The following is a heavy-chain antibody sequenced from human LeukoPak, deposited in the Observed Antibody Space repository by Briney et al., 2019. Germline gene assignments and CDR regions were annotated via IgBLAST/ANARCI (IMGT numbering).Heavy chain of an antibody. J-gene: IGHJ4*02. D-gene: IGHD6-19*01. CDR2: IYYSGST. Sequence: PSETPSLTCTVSGGSISSYYWSWIRQPPGKGLEWIGYIYYSGSTNYNPSLKSRVTISVDTSKNQFSLKLSSVTAADTAVYYCAREGDSSGWYFDYWGQGTLVTVSS. CDR1: GGSISSYY. CDR3: AREGDSSGWYFDY. V-gene: IGHV4-59*01.